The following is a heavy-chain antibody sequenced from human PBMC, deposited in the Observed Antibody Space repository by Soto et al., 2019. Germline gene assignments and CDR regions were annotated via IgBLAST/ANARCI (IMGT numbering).Heavy chain of an antibody. V-gene: IGHV3-23*01. Sequence: GGSLRLSCAASRFTFSSYAMTWVRQAPGKGLEWVSAISGSGGSTYYADSVKGRFTISRDNSKNTLYLQMNSLRAEDTAVYYCAKDGGSGSYRPVYYYYMDVWGKGTTVTVSS. CDR1: RFTFSSYA. CDR2: ISGSGGST. J-gene: IGHJ6*03. CDR3: AKDGGSGSYRPVYYYYMDV. D-gene: IGHD3-10*01.